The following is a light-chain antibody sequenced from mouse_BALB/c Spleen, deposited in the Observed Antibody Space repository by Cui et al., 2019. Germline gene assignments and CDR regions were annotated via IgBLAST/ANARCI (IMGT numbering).Light chain of an antibody. J-gene: IGKJ1*01. Sequence: QFVLTQFPAPMSASPGEQVTMTCSASSSVSYMFWYQQKPRSSPKPWIYLTSNLASGVPARFSGSGSGTSYSLTISSMEAEDAATYYCQQWSSNPRTFGGGTKLEIK. CDR2: LTS. CDR3: QQWSSNPRT. V-gene: IGKV4-68*01. CDR1: SSVSY.